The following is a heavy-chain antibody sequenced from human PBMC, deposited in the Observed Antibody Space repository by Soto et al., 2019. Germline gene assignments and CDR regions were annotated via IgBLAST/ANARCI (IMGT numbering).Heavy chain of an antibody. D-gene: IGHD3-10*01. V-gene: IGHV1-2*02. Sequence: ASLKVSCKPSGYPFTDLYIHWVRQAPGLGLEWMGWIDPRSGASRKTQRFQGRFTMTRDTSTNTVYMGLSSLRSDDTAVYFCARDNYGSLDYWGQGTLVTVSS. CDR1: GYPFTDLY. CDR3: ARDNYGSLDY. CDR2: IDPRSGAS. J-gene: IGHJ4*02.